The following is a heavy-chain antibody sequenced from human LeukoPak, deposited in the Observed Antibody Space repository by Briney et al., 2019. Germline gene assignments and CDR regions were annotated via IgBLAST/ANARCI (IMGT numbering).Heavy chain of an antibody. CDR1: GFTFDDYG. Sequence: PGGSLRLSCAASGFTFDDYGMNWVRQAPGKGLEWVSGINWNGGSTGYADSVKGRFTISRDNAKNSLYLQMNSLRAEDTALYYCARVTVNCSGGSCSSSFDYWGQGTLVTVSS. D-gene: IGHD2-15*01. V-gene: IGHV3-20*04. J-gene: IGHJ4*02. CDR3: ARVTVNCSGGSCSSSFDY. CDR2: INWNGGST.